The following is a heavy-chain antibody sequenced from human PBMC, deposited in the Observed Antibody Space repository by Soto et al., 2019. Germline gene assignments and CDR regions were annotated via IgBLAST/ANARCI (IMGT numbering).Heavy chain of an antibody. V-gene: IGHV3-72*01. J-gene: IGHJ4*02. CDR3: VRNLASGGTYYFDY. D-gene: IGHD2-15*01. CDR2: VRNKANSYTT. CDR1: GFTFSDHY. Sequence: EVQLVESGGGLVEPGGSLRLSCAASGFTFSDHYMDWVRQAPGKGLEWIGRVRNKANSYTTEYAASVRGRFTVSRDASKNSLYLQMNSLKTEDTAMYYCVRNLASGGTYYFDYWGQGTLVTVSS.